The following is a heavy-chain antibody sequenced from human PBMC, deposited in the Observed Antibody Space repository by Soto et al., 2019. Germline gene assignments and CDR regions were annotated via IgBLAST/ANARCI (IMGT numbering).Heavy chain of an antibody. CDR1: GFTFSSYW. J-gene: IGHJ4*02. CDR2: IKQDGSEK. D-gene: IGHD1-26*01. Sequence: GGSLRLSCAASGFTFSSYWLSWVRQAPGKGLEWVANIKQDGSEKYYVDSVKGRFTITRANAKNSLYLQMNSLRAEDTAVYFCASAGGDSGSNYYFDYWGQGTLVTVSS. V-gene: IGHV3-7*01. CDR3: ASAGGDSGSNYYFDY.